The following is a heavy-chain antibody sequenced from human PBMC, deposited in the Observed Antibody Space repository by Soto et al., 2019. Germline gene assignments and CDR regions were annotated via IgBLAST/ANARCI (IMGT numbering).Heavy chain of an antibody. Sequence: GGSLRLSCAASGFTFSSYFMNWVRQAPGKGLEWVSYISSSSTIYYADSVKGRFTISRDNAKNSLFLQMNSLRDEDTAVYYCARPRYSSGWHWGDYYYGMDVWGQGTTVTVSS. J-gene: IGHJ6*02. D-gene: IGHD6-19*01. CDR2: ISSSSTI. CDR3: ARPRYSSGWHWGDYYYGMDV. CDR1: GFTFSSYF. V-gene: IGHV3-48*02.